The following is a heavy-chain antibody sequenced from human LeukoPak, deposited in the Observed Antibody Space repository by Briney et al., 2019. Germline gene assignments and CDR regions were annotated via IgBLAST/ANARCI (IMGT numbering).Heavy chain of an antibody. V-gene: IGHV3-74*01. CDR1: GFTFDDYA. D-gene: IGHD4-17*01. CDR2: ISTDGSST. Sequence: PGGSLRLSCAASGFTFDDYAMHWVRQAPGKGLVWVSRISTDGSSTSYADSVKGRFTISRDNAKNTLYLQMNSLRAEDTAVYYCSRDLSGDPPRWGQGTLVTVSS. CDR3: SRDLSGDPPR. J-gene: IGHJ4*02.